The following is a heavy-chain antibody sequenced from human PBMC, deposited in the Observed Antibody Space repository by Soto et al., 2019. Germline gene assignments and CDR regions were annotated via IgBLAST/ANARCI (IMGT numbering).Heavy chain of an antibody. V-gene: IGHV3-23*01. CDR3: AKYSNYYDIRDPFDY. D-gene: IGHD3-22*01. J-gene: IGHJ4*02. CDR2: ISGSGGST. Sequence: GGSLRLSCAASGFTFSSYAMSWVRQAPGKGLEWVSAISGSGGSTYYADSVKGRFTISRDNSKNTLYLQMNSLRAEDTAVYYCAKYSNYYDIRDPFDYWGQGTLVTVSS. CDR1: GFTFSSYA.